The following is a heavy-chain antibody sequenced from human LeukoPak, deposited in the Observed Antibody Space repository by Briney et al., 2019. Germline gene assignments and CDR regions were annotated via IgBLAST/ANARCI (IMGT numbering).Heavy chain of an antibody. V-gene: IGHV4-59*12. CDR2: IYYSGST. CDR1: GGSISSYY. D-gene: IGHD3-22*01. CDR3: ARLGSSGYYYHFDH. Sequence: PSETLSLTCTVSGGSISSYYGRWIRQPPGKGLEWIGYIYYSGSTNYNPSLRSRVTMSVDTSKNQFSLKLSSVTAADTAVYYCARLGSSGYYYHFDHWGQGTLVTVSS. J-gene: IGHJ4*02.